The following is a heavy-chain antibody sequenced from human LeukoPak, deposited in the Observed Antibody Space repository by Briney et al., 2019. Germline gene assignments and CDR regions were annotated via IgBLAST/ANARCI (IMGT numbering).Heavy chain of an antibody. J-gene: IGHJ4*02. D-gene: IGHD3-10*01. V-gene: IGHV1-2*02. CDR3: ARGGSRRITMVRGERGLDY. Sequence: ASVKVSCKASGYTFTGYYMHWVRQAPGQGLEWMGWINPNSGGTNYAQKFQGRVTMTRDTSISTAYMELSRLRSDDTAVYYCARGGSRRITMVRGERGLDYWGQGTLVTVSS. CDR2: INPNSGGT. CDR1: GYTFTGYY.